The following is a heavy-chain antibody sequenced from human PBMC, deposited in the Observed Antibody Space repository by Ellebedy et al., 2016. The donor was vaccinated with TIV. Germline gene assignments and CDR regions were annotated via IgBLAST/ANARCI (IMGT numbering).Heavy chain of an antibody. CDR1: HYSISSDYY. Sequence: SETLSLTCSDSHYSISSDYYWGWIRPPPGQGLEWIGSVSLGRTTFYNPSLKSRVTFSVDTSKNQFSLKLSSVTAADTAVYYCARFLPRGYNYGDFDNWGQGTLVTVSS. D-gene: IGHD5-18*01. J-gene: IGHJ4*02. V-gene: IGHV4-38-2*01. CDR2: VSLGRTT. CDR3: ARFLPRGYNYGDFDN.